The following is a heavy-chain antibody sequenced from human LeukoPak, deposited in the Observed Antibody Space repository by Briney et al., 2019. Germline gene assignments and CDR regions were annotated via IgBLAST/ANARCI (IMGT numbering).Heavy chain of an antibody. D-gene: IGHD5-12*01. Sequence: GGSLRLSCAASGFTFSSDAMSWVRQAPGKGLEWVSAISGSGGSTYYADSVKGRFTISRDNSKNTLYLQMNSLRAEDTAVYYCARDKVRGSAGNYYYMDVWGKGTTVTVSS. CDR1: GFTFSSDA. CDR2: ISGSGGST. V-gene: IGHV3-23*01. CDR3: ARDKVRGSAGNYYYMDV. J-gene: IGHJ6*03.